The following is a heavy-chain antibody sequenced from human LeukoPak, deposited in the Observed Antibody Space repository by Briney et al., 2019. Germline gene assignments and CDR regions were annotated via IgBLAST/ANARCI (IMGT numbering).Heavy chain of an antibody. D-gene: IGHD2-2*01. CDR3: ARDRMSIPGYCSSTSCSKGWFDP. V-gene: IGHV1-69*05. CDR1: GYTFTSYA. J-gene: IGHJ5*02. CDR2: IIPIFGTA. Sequence: PWASVKVPCKASGYTFTSYAISWVRQAPGQGLEWMGGIIPIFGTANYAQKFQGRVTITTDESTSTAYMELSSLRSEDTAVYYCARDRMSIPGYCSSTSCSKGWFDPWGQGTLVTVSS.